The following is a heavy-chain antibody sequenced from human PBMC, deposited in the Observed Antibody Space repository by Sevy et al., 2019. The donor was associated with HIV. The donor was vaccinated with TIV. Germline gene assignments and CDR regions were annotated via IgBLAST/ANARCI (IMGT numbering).Heavy chain of an antibody. Sequence: SETLSLTCAVYGGSFAYYCSWIRQPPGKGLEWSGEIKHSGSTHYNPSLKSRVTISVDTYKNQFSLKLNSVTAADTAVYYCARHSYGSGTSFYYYGMDVWGQGTTVTVSS. CDR2: IKHSGST. CDR3: ARHSYGSGTSFYYYGMDV. CDR1: GGSFAYY. D-gene: IGHD3-10*01. J-gene: IGHJ6*02. V-gene: IGHV4-34*01.